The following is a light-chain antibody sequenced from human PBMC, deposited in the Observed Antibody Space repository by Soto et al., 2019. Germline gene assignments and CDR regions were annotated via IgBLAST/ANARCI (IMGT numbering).Light chain of an antibody. J-gene: IGLJ2*01. CDR2: DVN. CDR3: SSYRAYSTLVV. Sequence: QSALTQPASVSGSPGQSIIISCTGTSSDIGDYRYVSWYQQHPGKAPKLIIYDVNNRPSGVSTRFSGSKSGNTASLTISGLQAEDEADYYCSSYRAYSTLVVFGGGTKLTVL. CDR1: SSDIGDYRY. V-gene: IGLV2-14*03.